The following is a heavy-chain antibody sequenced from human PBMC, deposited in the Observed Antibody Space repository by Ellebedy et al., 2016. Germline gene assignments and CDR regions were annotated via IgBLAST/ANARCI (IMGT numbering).Heavy chain of an antibody. J-gene: IGHJ5*02. CDR3: ARGQAWSNWFDP. V-gene: IGHV4-59*08. D-gene: IGHD2-15*01. CDR2: IYYSGST. CDR1: GGSISSYY. Sequence: SETLSLXXTVSGGSISSYYWSWIRQPPGKGLEWIGYIYYSGSTNYNPSLKSRVTISVDTSKNQFSLKLSSVTAADTAVYYCARGQAWSNWFDPWGQGTLVTVSS.